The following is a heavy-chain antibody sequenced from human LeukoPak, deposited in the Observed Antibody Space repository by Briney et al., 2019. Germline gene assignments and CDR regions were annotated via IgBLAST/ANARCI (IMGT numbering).Heavy chain of an antibody. CDR1: GGSFSGYY. CDR3: ARGPTLNIVAVVDPTHLGNFDY. V-gene: IGHV4-34*01. Sequence: SETLSLTCAVYGGSFSGYYWSWIRQPPGKGLEWIGEINHSGSTNYNPSLKSRVTISVDTSKNQFSLKLSSVTAADTAVYYCARGPTLNIVAVVDPTHLGNFDYWGQGTLVTVSS. J-gene: IGHJ4*02. CDR2: INHSGST. D-gene: IGHD2-15*01.